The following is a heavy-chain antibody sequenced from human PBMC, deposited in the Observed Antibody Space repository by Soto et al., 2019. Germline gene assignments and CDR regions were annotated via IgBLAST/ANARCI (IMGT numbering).Heavy chain of an antibody. J-gene: IGHJ4*02. D-gene: IGHD3-22*01. V-gene: IGHV1-18*01. CDR2: ISAYNGNT. Sequence: QVQLVQSGAEVKKPGASVKVSCKASGYTFTSYGISWVRQAPGQGLEWMGWISAYNGNTNYAEKLQGRVTMTTDTSTTPAYMELRSLGSDDTAVYYCPRGGPNGYYDSRAMVDYWGQGTLVTVSS. CDR3: PRGGPNGYYDSRAMVDY. CDR1: GYTFTSYG.